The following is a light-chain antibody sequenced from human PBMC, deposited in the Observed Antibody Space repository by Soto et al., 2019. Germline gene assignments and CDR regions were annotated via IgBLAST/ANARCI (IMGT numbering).Light chain of an antibody. CDR1: ESVTSTY. V-gene: IGKV3-20*01. CDR2: AAS. CDR3: QVFGSSPRYT. J-gene: IGKJ2*01. Sequence: EIVLTQSPGTLSLSPGERATLSCRTSESVTSTYLAWYQQKPGQPPRLLIYAASSRATGIPDRFSGSGSGIDFTLTISRLEPEDFAVYYCQVFGSSPRYTFGRGTKLEIK.